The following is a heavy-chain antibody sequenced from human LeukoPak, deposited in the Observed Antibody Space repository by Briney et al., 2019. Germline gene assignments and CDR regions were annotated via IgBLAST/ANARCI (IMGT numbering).Heavy chain of an antibody. CDR3: ARVLRYCSCGNCYSGGLGYMDV. V-gene: IGHV3-21*01. CDR2: ISTRGSYI. Sequence: KSGGSLRLSCIASGFTFSDYSFNWVRHAPGKGLEWVSCISTRGSYIYYADSVKGRFTISRDNARNSVYLQMNSLRVEDTAVYYCARVLRYCSCGNCYSGGLGYMDVWGKGTTVTISS. D-gene: IGHD2-15*01. J-gene: IGHJ6*03. CDR1: GFTFSDYS.